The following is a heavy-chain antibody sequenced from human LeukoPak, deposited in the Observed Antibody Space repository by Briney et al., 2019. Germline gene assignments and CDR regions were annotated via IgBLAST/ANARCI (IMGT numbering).Heavy chain of an antibody. CDR1: GFTFSGSA. J-gene: IGHJ4*02. CDR3: ARQYYYDSSGYYPFDY. Sequence: RGSPRLPCTASGFTFSGSAMHWVRQASGKGLEWVGRIRSKANSYATAYAASVKGRFTISRDDSKNTAYLQMNSLRAEDTAVYYCARQYYYDSSGYYPFDYWGQGTLVTVSS. V-gene: IGHV3-73*01. D-gene: IGHD3-22*01. CDR2: IRSKANSYAT.